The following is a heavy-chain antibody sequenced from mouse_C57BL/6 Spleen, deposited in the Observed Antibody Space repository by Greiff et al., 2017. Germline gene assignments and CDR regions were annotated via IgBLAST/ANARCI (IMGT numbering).Heavy chain of an antibody. Sequence: LEESGAELVRPGTSVKVSCKASGYAFTNYLIEWVKQRPGQGLEWIGVFNPGSGGTNYNEKFKGKATLTADKASSTAYMHLSSLASEDSAVYFCARSDGYYLCAYWGQGTLVTVSA. CDR2: FNPGSGGT. V-gene: IGHV1-54*01. J-gene: IGHJ3*01. D-gene: IGHD2-3*01. CDR1: GYAFTNYL. CDR3: ARSDGYYLCAY.